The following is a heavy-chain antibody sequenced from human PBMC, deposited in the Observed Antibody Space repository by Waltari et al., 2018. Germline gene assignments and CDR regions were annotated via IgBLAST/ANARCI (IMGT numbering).Heavy chain of an antibody. CDR1: GYPFTTYA. CDR3: VRGWGKTLDSFDI. CDR2: INAGNGKI. V-gene: IGHV1-3*01. D-gene: IGHD7-27*01. Sequence: QVQLVQSGAEVKKPGASVKVSCKASGYPFTTYAMHWVRQAPGQSLEWMGWINAGNGKIRYSQRFQDRVSITRDTSANTAYMELSSLRSGDTAVYYCVRGWGKTLDSFDIWGRGTMVTVSS. J-gene: IGHJ3*02.